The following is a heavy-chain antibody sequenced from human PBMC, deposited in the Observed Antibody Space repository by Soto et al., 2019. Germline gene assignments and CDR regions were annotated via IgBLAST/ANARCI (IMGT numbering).Heavy chain of an antibody. CDR2: ISAYNGNT. CDR3: AREIVPAATSVLYYYYYMDV. D-gene: IGHD2-2*01. CDR1: GYTFTSYG. Sequence: ASVKVSCKASGYTFTSYGISWVRQAPGQGLEWMGWISAYNGNTNYAQKLQGRVTMTTDTSTSTAYMELRSLRSDDTAVYYCAREIVPAATSVLYYYYYMDVWGKGTTVTVSS. V-gene: IGHV1-18*01. J-gene: IGHJ6*03.